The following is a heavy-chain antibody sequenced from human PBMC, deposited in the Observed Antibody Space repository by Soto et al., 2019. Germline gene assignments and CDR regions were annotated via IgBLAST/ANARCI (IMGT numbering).Heavy chain of an antibody. D-gene: IGHD3-22*01. CDR2: IRSKAYGGTT. CDR3: TRDDGINDSSGYYFDYFDY. CDR1: GFTFGDYA. V-gene: IGHV3-49*04. Sequence: EVQLVESGGGLVQPGRSLRLSCTASGFTFGDYAMSWVRQAPGKGLEWVGFIRSKAYGGTTEYAASVKGRFTISRDDSKSIAYLQMNSLKTEDTAVYYCTRDDGINDSSGYYFDYFDYWGQGTLVTVSS. J-gene: IGHJ4*02.